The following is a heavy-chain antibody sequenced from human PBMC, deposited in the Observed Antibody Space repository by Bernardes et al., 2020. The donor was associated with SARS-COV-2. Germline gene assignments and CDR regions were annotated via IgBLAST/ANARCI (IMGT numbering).Heavy chain of an antibody. J-gene: IGHJ5*02. CDR1: GGSISSTTFY. CDR2: IDYSGST. CDR3: ARIDPAGTNYFRP. Sequence: SEPLSLTCTVSGGSISSTTFYWAWLRQPPGEGLEWIGSIDYSGSTYYNAPLKSRVRISLDTSINSFSLRVTSVTAADTAVYYCARIDPAGTNYFRPWGQGTLVTVST. D-gene: IGHD1-7*01. V-gene: IGHV4-39*02.